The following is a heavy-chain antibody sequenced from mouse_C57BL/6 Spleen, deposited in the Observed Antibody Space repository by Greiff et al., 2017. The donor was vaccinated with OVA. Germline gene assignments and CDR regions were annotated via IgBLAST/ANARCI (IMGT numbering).Heavy chain of an antibody. CDR2: ISNGGGST. J-gene: IGHJ4*01. V-gene: IGHV5-12*01. CDR1: GFTFSDYY. D-gene: IGHD1-1*02. Sequence: EVQVVESGGGLVQPGGSLKLSCAASGFTFSDYYMYWVRQTPEKRLEWVAYISNGGGSTYYPDTVKGRFTISRDNAKNTLYLQMSRLKSEDTAMYYCARQIYGPLYYYAMDYWGQGTSVTVSS. CDR3: ARQIYGPLYYYAMDY.